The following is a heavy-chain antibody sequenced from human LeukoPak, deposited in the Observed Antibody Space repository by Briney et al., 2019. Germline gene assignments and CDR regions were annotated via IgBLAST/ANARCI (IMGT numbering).Heavy chain of an antibody. J-gene: IGHJ5*02. Sequence: QPGRSLRLSCAASGFTFRSYGMHWVRQAPGKGLEWVAVIWYDGSNKYYADSVKGRFTTSRDNSKNTLYLQMNSLRAEDTAVYYCAKKGYGDYADWFDPWGQGTLVTVSS. CDR3: AKKGYGDYADWFDP. V-gene: IGHV3-33*06. D-gene: IGHD4-17*01. CDR2: IWYDGSNK. CDR1: GFTFRSYG.